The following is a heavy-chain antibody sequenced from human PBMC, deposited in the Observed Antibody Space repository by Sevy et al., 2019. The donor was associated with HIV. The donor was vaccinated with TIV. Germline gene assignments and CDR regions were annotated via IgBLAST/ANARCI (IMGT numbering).Heavy chain of an antibody. CDR2: MNPNSRNT. V-gene: IGHV1-8*01. CDR1: GYTFTSYD. Sequence: ATVKVSCKASGYTFTSYDINWVRQATRQGLERRGWMNPNSRNTGYAQKFQGRVTMSRNTSISTAYMELSSLRSEDTAVYYCAGEGPHYDVWSGYYNYYYYMDVWGKGTTVTVSS. J-gene: IGHJ6*03. CDR3: AGEGPHYDVWSGYYNYYYYMDV. D-gene: IGHD3-3*01.